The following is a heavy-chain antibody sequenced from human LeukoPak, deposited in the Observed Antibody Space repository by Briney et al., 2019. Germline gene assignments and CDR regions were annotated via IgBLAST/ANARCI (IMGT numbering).Heavy chain of an antibody. D-gene: IGHD3-10*01. CDR3: ARVIYGSGYFDY. V-gene: IGHV1-2*02. CDR1: GYTFTGYY. CDR2: INPNSGVT. J-gene: IGHJ4*02. Sequence: ASVKVSCKASGYTFTGYYMHWVRQAPGQGLEWMGWINPNSGVTNYAQKFQGRVTMTRDTSISTAYMELSSLRSDDTAVYYCARVIYGSGYFDYWGQGTLVTVSS.